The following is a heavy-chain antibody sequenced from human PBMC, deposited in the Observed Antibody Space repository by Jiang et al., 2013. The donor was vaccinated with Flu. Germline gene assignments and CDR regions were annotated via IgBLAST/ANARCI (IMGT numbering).Heavy chain of an antibody. CDR2: TYYRSKWYN. J-gene: IGHJ3*02. CDR1: GDSVSSNSAA. D-gene: IGHD3-22*01. V-gene: IGHV6-1*01. Sequence: QTLSLTCAISGDSVSSNSAAWNWIRQSPSRGLEWLGRTYYRSKWYNDYAVSVKSRITINPDTSKNQFSLQLNSVTPEDTAVYYCARSRNRLEITMIVVVIADAFDIWGQGTMVTVSS. CDR3: ARSRNRLEITMIVVVIADAFDI.